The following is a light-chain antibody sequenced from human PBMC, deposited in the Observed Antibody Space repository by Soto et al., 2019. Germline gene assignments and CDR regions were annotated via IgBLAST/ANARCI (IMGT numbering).Light chain of an antibody. CDR1: SGHSSYA. J-gene: IGLJ2*01. CDR2: LNSDGSH. CDR3: QTWGTGTVV. V-gene: IGLV4-69*02. Sequence: QSVLTQSPSASASLGASVKLTCTLSSGHSSYAIAWHQQQPEKGPRYLMKLNSDGSHSKGDGIPDRFSGSSSGAERYLTISRLQSEDEAYYYCQTWGTGTVVFGGGTKLTVL.